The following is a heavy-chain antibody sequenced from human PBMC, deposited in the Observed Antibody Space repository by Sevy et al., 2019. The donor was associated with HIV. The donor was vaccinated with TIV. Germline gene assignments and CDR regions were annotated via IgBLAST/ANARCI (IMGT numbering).Heavy chain of an antibody. CDR2: ISGSDNDI. CDR1: GFTLSDYY. V-gene: IGHV3-11*01. CDR3: ARDHVNDGDLGDYYYNAMDV. Sequence: GGSLRLSCAASGFTLSDYYMSWIRQAPGKGLEWLSYISGSDNDIYYADSVKGRFTISRDNTKNSLYLQMNSLRAEDTAVYYCARDHVNDGDLGDYYYNAMDVWGQGTTVTVSS. J-gene: IGHJ6*02. D-gene: IGHD4-17*01.